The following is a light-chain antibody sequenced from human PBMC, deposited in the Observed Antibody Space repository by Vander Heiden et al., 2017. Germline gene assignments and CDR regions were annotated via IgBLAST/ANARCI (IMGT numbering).Light chain of an antibody. J-gene: IGLJ1*01. CDR1: SSNTGAGYD. V-gene: IGLV1-40*01. Sequence: QSVPTQPPSVSGAPGQRVTIPCTGSSSNTGAGYDVPWAQRPPATGPKLLIDGNINRPSGVPDRFSGSKSGTSASLAIAGLQAEDEADYYCQSYDSSLRTYVFGTGTKVTVL. CDR3: QSYDSSLRTYV. CDR2: GNI.